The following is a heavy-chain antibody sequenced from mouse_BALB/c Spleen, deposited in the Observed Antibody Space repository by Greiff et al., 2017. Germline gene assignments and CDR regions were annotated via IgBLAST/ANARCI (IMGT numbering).Heavy chain of an antibody. CDR3: NTYDYERYFDV. V-gene: IGHV1-7*01. D-gene: IGHD2-4*01. Sequence: VKLQESGAELAKPGASVKMSCKASGYTFTSYWMHWVKQRPGQGLEWIGYINPSTGYTEYNQKFKDKATLTADKSSSTAYMQLSSLTSEDSAVYYCNTYDYERYFDVWGAGTTVTVSS. CDR1: GYTFTSYW. CDR2: INPSTGYT. J-gene: IGHJ1*01.